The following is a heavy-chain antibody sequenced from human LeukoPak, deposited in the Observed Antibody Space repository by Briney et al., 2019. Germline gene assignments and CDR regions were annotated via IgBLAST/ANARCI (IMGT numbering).Heavy chain of an antibody. Sequence: SVKVSCKASGDIFRTFAITWVRQAPGQGLELMGGIVPIFGATKYAQKFQGRLTISADESTSTAYMELSSLRSEDTAVYFCARAGATVTSGFDYWGQGTLVTVSS. J-gene: IGHJ4*02. CDR1: GDIFRTFA. CDR2: IVPIFGAT. CDR3: ARAGATVTSGFDY. D-gene: IGHD4-17*01. V-gene: IGHV1-69*13.